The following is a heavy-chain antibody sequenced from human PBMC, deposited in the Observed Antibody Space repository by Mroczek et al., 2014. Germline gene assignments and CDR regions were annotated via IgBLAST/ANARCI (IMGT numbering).Heavy chain of an antibody. D-gene: IGHD2-2*01. CDR2: IYYSGST. V-gene: IGHV4-31*03. CDR1: GGSISSGGYY. Sequence: QVQLQQSGPGLVKPSQTLSLTCTVSGGSISSGGYYWSWIRQHPGKGLEWIGYIYYSGSTYYNPSLKSRVTISVDTSKNQFSLKLSSVTAADTAVYYCARGNTRYCSSTSCYPTGWFWFDPWGQGTLVTVSS. CDR3: ARGNTRYCSSTSCYPTGWFWFDP. J-gene: IGHJ5*02.